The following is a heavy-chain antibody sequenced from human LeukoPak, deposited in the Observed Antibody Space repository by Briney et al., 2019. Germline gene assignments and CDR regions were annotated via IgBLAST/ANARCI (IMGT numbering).Heavy chain of an antibody. J-gene: IGHJ5*01. Sequence: PGGSLRLSCAASGFTFSIYAMSWVRQAPGKGLEWVSSISGSGDLTYYAGSVKGRFTISRDNSKTTLYLQMNSLRAEDTAIYYCAKDRPNYYGNNGHYYRRDGDSWGQGTLVTVSS. CDR3: AKDRPNYYGNNGHYYRRDGDS. V-gene: IGHV3-23*01. CDR1: GFTFSIYA. CDR2: ISGSGDLT. D-gene: IGHD3-22*01.